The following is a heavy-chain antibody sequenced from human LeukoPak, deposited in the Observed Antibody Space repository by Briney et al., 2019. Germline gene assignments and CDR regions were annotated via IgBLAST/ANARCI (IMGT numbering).Heavy chain of an antibody. D-gene: IGHD3-22*01. CDR1: GGPIGIGGYY. CDR3: ARPRYDSRGPNWFDP. CDR2: IHYSGST. J-gene: IGHJ5*02. V-gene: IGHV4-31*02. Sequence: SQTLSLTWTVSGGPIGIGGYYWSWVRQHTGQGLEWIGYIHYSGSTYYNPSLKSRVTISVDTSKNQFSLKLSSVTAADTAVYYCARPRYDSRGPNWFDPWGQGTLVTVSS.